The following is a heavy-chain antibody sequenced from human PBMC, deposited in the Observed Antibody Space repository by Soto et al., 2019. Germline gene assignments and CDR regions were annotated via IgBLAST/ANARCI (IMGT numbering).Heavy chain of an antibody. CDR3: ARENGVLIVAPDLYNYYGSVYYYGMDV. V-gene: IGHV3-33*01. CDR2: IWYDRSNK. CDR1: GFTFSSYG. Sequence: PGGSLRLSCAASGFTFSSYGMHWVRQAPGKGLEWVAVIWYDRSNKYYADSVKGRFTISRDNSKNTLYLQMNSLRAEDTAVYYCARENGVLIVAPDLYNYYGSVYYYGMDVWGQGTTVTVSS. D-gene: IGHD3-10*01. J-gene: IGHJ6*02.